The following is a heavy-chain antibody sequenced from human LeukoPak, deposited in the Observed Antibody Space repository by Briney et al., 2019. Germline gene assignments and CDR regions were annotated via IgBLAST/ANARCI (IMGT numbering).Heavy chain of an antibody. V-gene: IGHV3-7*01. CDR3: ARGGDYGDYDFFDY. Sequence: PGGSLRLSCAASGFTSSSYWLSWVRQAPGKGLEWVANIKQDGSEKYYVDSVKGRLTISRDNAKNSLYLQMNSLRAEDTAVYYCARGGDYGDYDFFDYWGQGTLVTVSS. CDR1: GFTSSSYW. D-gene: IGHD4-17*01. J-gene: IGHJ4*02. CDR2: IKQDGSEK.